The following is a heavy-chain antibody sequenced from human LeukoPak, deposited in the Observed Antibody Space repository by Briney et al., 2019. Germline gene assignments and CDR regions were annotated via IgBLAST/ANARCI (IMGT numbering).Heavy chain of an antibody. J-gene: IGHJ6*03. CDR1: GYSISSGYY. Sequence: SETLSLTCTVSGYSISSGYYWGWIRQPPGKGLEWIGRISNTGDTNYNPSLNSRVAISVDTSKNQFSLKLTSVTAADTAIYYCARVRLDYRVRGVRDYYYYMDIWGKGTTVTISS. D-gene: IGHD3-10*01. CDR2: ISNTGDT. CDR3: ARVRLDYRVRGVRDYYYYMDI. V-gene: IGHV4-38-2*02.